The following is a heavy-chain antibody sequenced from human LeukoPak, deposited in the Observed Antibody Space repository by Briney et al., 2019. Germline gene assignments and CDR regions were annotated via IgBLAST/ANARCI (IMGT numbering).Heavy chain of an antibody. V-gene: IGHV3-30*04. CDR1: GFTFSSYA. J-gene: IGHJ4*02. D-gene: IGHD6-13*01. CDR3: ARDLKQLVLDY. CDR2: ISYDGSNK. Sequence: GGSLRLSCAASGFTFSSYAMHWVRQAPGKGLERVAVISYDGSNKYYADSVKGRFTISRDNSKNTLYLQMNSLRAEDTAVYYCARDLKQLVLDYWGQGTLVTVSS.